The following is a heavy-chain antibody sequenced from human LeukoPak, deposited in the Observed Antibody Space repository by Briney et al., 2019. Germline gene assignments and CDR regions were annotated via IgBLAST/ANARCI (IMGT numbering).Heavy chain of an antibody. CDR2: IYYSGST. CDR3: ARPSNSSSWYYFYYYYYMDV. V-gene: IGHV4-59*01. Sequence: PSETLSLTCTVSNGSISSYYWSWIRQPPGKGLEWIGYIYYSGSTNYNPSLKSRVTISVDTSKNQFSLKLSSVTAADTAVYYCARPSNSSSWYYFYYYYYMDVWGKGTTVTVSS. D-gene: IGHD6-13*01. CDR1: NGSISSYY. J-gene: IGHJ6*03.